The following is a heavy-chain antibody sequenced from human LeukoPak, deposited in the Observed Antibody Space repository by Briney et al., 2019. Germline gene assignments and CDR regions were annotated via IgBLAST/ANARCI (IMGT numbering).Heavy chain of an antibody. CDR2: ISWNSGSI. V-gene: IGHV3-23*01. Sequence: GGSLRLSCAASGFTFSSYSMNWVRHAPGKGLEWVSGISWNSGSIGYADSVKGRFTISRDNSKNTLYLQMNSLRAEDTAVYYCAKDTSGYLDYWGQGTLVTVSS. CDR3: AKDTSGYLDY. D-gene: IGHD3-3*01. J-gene: IGHJ4*02. CDR1: GFTFSSYS.